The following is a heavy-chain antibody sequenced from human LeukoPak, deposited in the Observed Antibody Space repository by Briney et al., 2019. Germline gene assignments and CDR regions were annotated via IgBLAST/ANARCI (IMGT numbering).Heavy chain of an antibody. J-gene: IGHJ4*02. D-gene: IGHD3-3*01. CDR1: GYSISSGYY. CDR2: IYHSGST. Sequence: SETLSLTCAVSGYSISSGYYWGWIRQPPGKGLEWIGSIYHSGSTYYNPSLKSRVTISVDTSKNQFSLKLSSVTAADTAVYYCARGRYYDFWSGYSLFDYWGQGTLVTVSS. CDR3: ARGRYYDFWSGYSLFDY. V-gene: IGHV4-38-2*01.